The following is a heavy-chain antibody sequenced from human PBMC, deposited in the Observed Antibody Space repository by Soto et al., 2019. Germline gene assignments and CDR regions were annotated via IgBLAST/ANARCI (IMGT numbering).Heavy chain of an antibody. V-gene: IGHV4-39*01. CDR1: GGSISSSSYY. CDR2: IYYSGST. J-gene: IGHJ4*02. Sequence: QLQLQESGPGLVKPSETLSLTCTVSGGSISSSSYYWGWIRQPPGKGLEWIGSIYYSGSTYYNPSLKSRVTISVDTSKTQFSLKLSSVTAADTAVYYCAGRGYIAAAWYYFDYWGQGTLVTVSS. CDR3: AGRGYIAAAWYYFDY. D-gene: IGHD6-13*01.